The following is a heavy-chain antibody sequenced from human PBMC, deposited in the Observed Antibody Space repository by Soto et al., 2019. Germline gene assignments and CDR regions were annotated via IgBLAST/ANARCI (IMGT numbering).Heavy chain of an antibody. D-gene: IGHD3-9*01. CDR2: IIPILGIA. CDR1: GGTFSSYT. Sequence: VASVKVSCKASGGTFSSYTISWVRQAPGQGLEWMGRIIPILGIANYAQKFQGRVTITADKSTSTAYMEMSSLRSEDTAVYYCSRDLVCYFDWLLSADYYYGMDVWGQGTTVTVSS. V-gene: IGHV1-69*04. CDR3: SRDLVCYFDWLLSADYYYGMDV. J-gene: IGHJ6*02.